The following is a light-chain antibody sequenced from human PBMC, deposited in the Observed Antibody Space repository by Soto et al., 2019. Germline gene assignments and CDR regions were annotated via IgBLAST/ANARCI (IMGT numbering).Light chain of an antibody. V-gene: IGKV1-12*01. J-gene: IGKJ4*01. CDR3: QQASRFPLT. CDR1: QLISSW. Sequence: IQMTQSPSSVSASVGDSVTITCRASQLISSWLAWYQVKPGKAPKLLIYGASTRESVVPSRFSGKESGTLFTLTINSPQPEDSATYYCQQASRFPLTFGGGTTGEI. CDR2: GAS.